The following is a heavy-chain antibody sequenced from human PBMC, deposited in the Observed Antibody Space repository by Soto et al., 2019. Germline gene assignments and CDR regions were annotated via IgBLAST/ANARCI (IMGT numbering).Heavy chain of an antibody. CDR3: ARDWYSSSQSAFDI. V-gene: IGHV3-33*01. CDR1: GFTFSSYG. CDR2: IWYDGSNK. J-gene: IGHJ3*02. Sequence: PGGSLRLSCAASGFTFSSYGMHWVRQAPGKGLEWVAVIWYDGSNKYYADSVKGRFTISRDNSKNTLYLQMNSLRAEDTAVYYCARDWYSSSQSAFDICGQGTMVTVSS. D-gene: IGHD6-19*01.